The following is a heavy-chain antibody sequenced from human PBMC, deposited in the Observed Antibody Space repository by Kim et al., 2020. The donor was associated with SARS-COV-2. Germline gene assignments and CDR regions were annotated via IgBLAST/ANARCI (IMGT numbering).Heavy chain of an antibody. CDR1: GFTFTDYW. J-gene: IGHJ5*02. Sequence: GGSLRLSCAASGFTFTDYWMNWVRQAPGKGLEWVANLNQDGSEKYFVDSVKGRFTISRDNAKNAVYLQMNSLRVEDTAVYYCVKGATISWGQGALVIVS. CDR3: VKGATIS. CDR2: LNQDGSEK. V-gene: IGHV3-7*03.